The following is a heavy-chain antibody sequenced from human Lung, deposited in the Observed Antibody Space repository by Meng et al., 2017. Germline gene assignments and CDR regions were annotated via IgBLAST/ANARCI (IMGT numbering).Heavy chain of an antibody. CDR2: INHSGSV. Sequence: QVQGQQWGAGLLKPSATLSLTCAVSGGSFSANHWSWIRQTPGQGLEWIAEINHSGSVNYNPSLKSRVSLSVDTSKNQFSLKLSSVTAADSAVYYCARGPTTMAHDFDYWGQGTLVTVSS. J-gene: IGHJ4*02. CDR3: ARGPTTMAHDFDY. V-gene: IGHV4-34*02. CDR1: GGSFSANH. D-gene: IGHD4-11*01.